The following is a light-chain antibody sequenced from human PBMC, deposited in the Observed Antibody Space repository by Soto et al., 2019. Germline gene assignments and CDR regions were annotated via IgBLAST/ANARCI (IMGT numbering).Light chain of an antibody. CDR2: KAS. CDR3: QQYNSYPLT. J-gene: IGKJ4*01. Sequence: DIQMTQSPSTLSASVGDRVTITCRASQSINSWLAWYQQKPGKAPKLLIYKASSLESGVPSRFSGSGSGTEFTLTISSLQSDDFAIYYCQQYNSYPLTFGGGTKVEIK. CDR1: QSINSW. V-gene: IGKV1-5*03.